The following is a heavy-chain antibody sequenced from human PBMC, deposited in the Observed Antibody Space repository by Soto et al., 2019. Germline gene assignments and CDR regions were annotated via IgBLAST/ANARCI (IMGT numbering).Heavy chain of an antibody. CDR1: GFSFTSAW. Sequence: VLLVESGGGLVKHGGSLRLSCAASGFSFTSAWMNWVRQIPGKGLEWVGRIKTNIDGGATDSSAPVKGRFTISRDDSKDTVYLQMNSMKTEDTAVYYCTTGRGGSAYVPGAYWGQGALVTVSS. CDR2: IKTNIDGGAT. J-gene: IGHJ4*02. V-gene: IGHV3-15*07. CDR3: TTGRGGSAYVPGAY. D-gene: IGHD5-12*01.